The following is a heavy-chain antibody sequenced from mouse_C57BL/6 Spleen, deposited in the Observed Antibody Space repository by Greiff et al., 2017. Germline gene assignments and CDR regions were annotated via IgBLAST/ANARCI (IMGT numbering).Heavy chain of an antibody. CDR3: ARRGDSSGYVDY. Sequence: VQLQQPGAELVKPGASVKLSCKASGYTFTSYWMQWVKQRPGQGLEWIGEIDPSDSYTNYNQKFKGKATLTVDTSSSTAYMQLSSLTSEDSAVYYCARRGDSSGYVDYWGQGTTLTVSS. CDR1: GYTFTSYW. D-gene: IGHD3-2*02. J-gene: IGHJ2*01. CDR2: IDPSDSYT. V-gene: IGHV1-50*01.